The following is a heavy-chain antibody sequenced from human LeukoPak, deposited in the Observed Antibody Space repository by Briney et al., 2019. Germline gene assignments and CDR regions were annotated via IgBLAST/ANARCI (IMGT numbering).Heavy chain of an antibody. CDR1: GYTFTSYG. J-gene: IGHJ4*02. D-gene: IGHD2-2*01. CDR3: ARDLLGYCSSTSCVSFDY. V-gene: IGHV1-18*01. Sequence: GASVKVSCKASGYTFTSYGIGWVRQAPGQGLEWMGWISAYNGNTNYAQKLQGRVTMTTDTSTSTAYMELRSLRSDDTAVYYCARDLLGYCSSTSCVSFDYWGQGTLVTVSS. CDR2: ISAYNGNT.